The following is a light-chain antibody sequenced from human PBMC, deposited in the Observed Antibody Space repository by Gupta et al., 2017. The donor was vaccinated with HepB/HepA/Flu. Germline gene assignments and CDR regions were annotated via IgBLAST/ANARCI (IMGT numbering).Light chain of an antibody. J-gene: IGKJ3*01. CDR2: LGS. V-gene: IGKV2-28*01. CDR1: QSLLHSNGYNY. CDR3: MQALQTPFT. Sequence: DIVMTQSPLSLPVTPGEPASISCRSSQSLLHSNGYNYLDWYLQKPGQSLQLLIYLGSNRASGVPDRFSGSGAGTDFTLKISRVDAEDVGVYYCMQALQTPFTFGPGTKVDIK.